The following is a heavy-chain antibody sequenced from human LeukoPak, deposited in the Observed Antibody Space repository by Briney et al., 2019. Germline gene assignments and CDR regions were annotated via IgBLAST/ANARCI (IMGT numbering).Heavy chain of an antibody. CDR3: AKALPSSVVPAAGFDY. J-gene: IGHJ4*02. CDR1: GFTFDDYA. V-gene: IGHV3-9*01. CDR2: ISWNCGSI. D-gene: IGHD2-2*01. Sequence: GGSLRLSCAASGFTFDDYAMHWVRQAPGKGLEWVSGISWNCGSIGYADSVKGRFTISRDNAKNSLYLQMNSLRAEDTALYYCAKALPSSVVPAAGFDYWGQGTLVTVSS.